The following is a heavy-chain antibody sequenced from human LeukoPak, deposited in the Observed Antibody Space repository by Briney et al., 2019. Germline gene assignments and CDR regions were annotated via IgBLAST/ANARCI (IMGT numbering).Heavy chain of an antibody. D-gene: IGHD4-17*01. CDR3: AKDKDPDYGDLYYYYGMDV. Sequence: QPGGSLRLSCAASGFTFSSYAMHWVRQAPGKGLEWVAVISYDGSNKYYADSVKGRFTISRDNSKNTLYLQMNSLRAEDTAVYYCAKDKDPDYGDLYYYYGMDVWGQGTTVTVSS. J-gene: IGHJ6*02. V-gene: IGHV3-30-3*01. CDR2: ISYDGSNK. CDR1: GFTFSSYA.